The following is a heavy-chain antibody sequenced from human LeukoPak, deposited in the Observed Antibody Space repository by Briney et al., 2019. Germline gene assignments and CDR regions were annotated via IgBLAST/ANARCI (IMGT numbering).Heavy chain of an antibody. V-gene: IGHV3-53*01. J-gene: IGHJ6*02. CDR1: GFSVRVYY. D-gene: IGHD3-10*01. CDR3: ARILKGSGPEYYYYGMDV. CDR2: IYSDGST. Sequence: GGSLRLSCAASGFSVRVYYTSWVRQAPGKGLEWVSVIYSDGSTFYADSVKGRFTISRDNSKNTLYLQMNSLRAEDTAVYYCARILKGSGPEYYYYGMDVWGQGTTVTVSS.